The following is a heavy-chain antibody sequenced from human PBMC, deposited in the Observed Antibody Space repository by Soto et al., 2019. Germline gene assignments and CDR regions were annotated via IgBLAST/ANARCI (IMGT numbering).Heavy chain of an antibody. CDR3: ARDSLGELPFDY. CDR2: ISAYNGNT. CDR1: GYTFTSYG. J-gene: IGHJ4*02. V-gene: IGHV1-18*04. D-gene: IGHD1-26*01. Sequence: QVQLVQPGAEVKKPGASVKVSCKASGYTFTSYGISWGRQAPGQGLEWMGWISAYNGNTNYAQKLQGRVTMTTDTSTSTDYMELRSLRSDDTAVYYCARDSLGELPFDYWGQGTLVTVSS.